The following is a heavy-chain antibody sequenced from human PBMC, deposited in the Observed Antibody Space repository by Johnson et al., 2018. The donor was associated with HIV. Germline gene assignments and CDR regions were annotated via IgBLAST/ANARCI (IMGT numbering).Heavy chain of an antibody. D-gene: IGHD5-12*01. J-gene: IGHJ3*02. CDR2: IRYDGSNK. CDR3: AKPNSGYALGLGAFDI. V-gene: IGHV3-30*02. CDR1: GFTFSSYG. Sequence: QVQLVESGGGVVQPGGSLRLSCVASGFTFSSYGMHWVRQAPGKGLEWVAFIRYDGSNKYYADSVKGRFTISRDNSKNTLYLQMNSLRAEDTAVYYCAKPNSGYALGLGAFDIWGQGTMVTVSS.